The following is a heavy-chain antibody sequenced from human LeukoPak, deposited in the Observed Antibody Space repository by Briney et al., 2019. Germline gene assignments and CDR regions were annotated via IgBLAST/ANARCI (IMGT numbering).Heavy chain of an antibody. V-gene: IGHV4-4*07. CDR1: GGSISNFY. Sequence: KPSETLSLTCAVSGGSISNFYWSWVRQPAGKGLEWIGRIYTSGNTNYNPSLKSRVTMSLDTSKNQFSLKLSSMTAADTAVYYCAQSYYDFWTGPLGYWGQGTLVTVSS. CDR3: AQSYYDFWTGPLGY. D-gene: IGHD3-3*01. J-gene: IGHJ4*02. CDR2: IYTSGNT.